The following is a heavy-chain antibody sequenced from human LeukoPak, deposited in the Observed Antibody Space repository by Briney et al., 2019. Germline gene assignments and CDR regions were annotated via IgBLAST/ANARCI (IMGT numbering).Heavy chain of an antibody. CDR1: GGSISSSSYY. CDR2: IYYSGST. Sequence: SETLSLTCTVSGGSISSSSYYWGWIRQPPGKGLEWIGSIYYSGSTYYNPSLKSRVTISVDTSKNQFSLNLKSVTAADTAVYYCARGLNYYDSSGYSPWGQGTLVTVSS. CDR3: ARGLNYYDSSGYSP. J-gene: IGHJ5*02. D-gene: IGHD3-22*01. V-gene: IGHV4-39*07.